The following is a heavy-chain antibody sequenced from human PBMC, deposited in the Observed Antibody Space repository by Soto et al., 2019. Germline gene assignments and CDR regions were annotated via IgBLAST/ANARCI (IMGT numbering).Heavy chain of an antibody. Sequence: PSETLSLTCTVSGGSINSGVYFWNWIRQYPDKGLEWIGYIHYSGITHYNPSLKSRVAISIDTSKNQFSLMVNSVTAADTAVYYCARERAYSDSWGQGTVVTVSS. CDR1: GGSINSGVYF. V-gene: IGHV4-31*03. CDR3: ARERAYSDS. CDR2: IHYSGIT. J-gene: IGHJ4*02.